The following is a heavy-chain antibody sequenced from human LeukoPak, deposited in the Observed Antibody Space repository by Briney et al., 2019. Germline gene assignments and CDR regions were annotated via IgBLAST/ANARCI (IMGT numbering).Heavy chain of an antibody. Sequence: SVKVSCKASGGTFSSYAISWVRQAPGQGLEWMGRIIPILGIANYAQKFQGRVTITADKSTSTAYMELSSLRSEDTAVYYCARERITIFGVVNTLNNWFDPWGQGTLVTVSS. V-gene: IGHV1-69*04. CDR1: GGTFSSYA. D-gene: IGHD3-3*01. J-gene: IGHJ5*02. CDR3: ARERITIFGVVNTLNNWFDP. CDR2: IIPILGIA.